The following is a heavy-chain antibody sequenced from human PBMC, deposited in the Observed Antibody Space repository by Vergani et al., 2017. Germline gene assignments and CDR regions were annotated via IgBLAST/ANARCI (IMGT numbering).Heavy chain of an antibody. CDR2: ISYDGTQK. J-gene: IGHJ1*01. CDR3: STRRCGTHGYQIGYFRE. V-gene: IGHV3-30*03. D-gene: IGHD5-24*01. Sequence: QVHLVESGGGVVQPGRSLRLSCVASVFTSSYYGMHWVRQAPGKGLEWVAVISYDGTQKYYADSVKGRFTISRDNSKSTLYLQMNSLRTEDAAVYYCSTRRCGTHGYQIGYFREWGQGTLVTVSS. CDR1: VFTSSYYG.